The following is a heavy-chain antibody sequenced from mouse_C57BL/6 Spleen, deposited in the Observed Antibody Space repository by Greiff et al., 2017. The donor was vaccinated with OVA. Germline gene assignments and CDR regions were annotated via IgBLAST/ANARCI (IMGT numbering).Heavy chain of an antibody. CDR3: ARRGSYYYGSSLDY. Sequence: QVQLQQPGAELVKPGASVKLSCKASGYTFTSYWMQWVKQRPGQGLEWIGEIDPSDSYTNYNQKFKGKATLTVDTSSSTAYMQLSSLTSEDSAVDYCARRGSYYYGSSLDYWGQGTTLTVSS. J-gene: IGHJ2*01. CDR1: GYTFTSYW. CDR2: IDPSDSYT. V-gene: IGHV1-50*01. D-gene: IGHD1-1*01.